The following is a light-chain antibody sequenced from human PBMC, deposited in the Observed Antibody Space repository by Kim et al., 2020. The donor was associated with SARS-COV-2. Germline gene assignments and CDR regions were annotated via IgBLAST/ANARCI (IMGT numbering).Light chain of an antibody. V-gene: IGKV3-20*01. CDR2: GAS. J-gene: IGKJ4*01. CDR3: QQYGSVPLT. CDR1: QRAFSTY. Sequence: SPGERVTLTCRASQRAFSTYLAWFQQKAGQAPRLLIYGASSRATGIPDRFSGSGSGTDFTLTISRLEPEDFAVYYCQQYGSVPLTFGGGTKVDIK.